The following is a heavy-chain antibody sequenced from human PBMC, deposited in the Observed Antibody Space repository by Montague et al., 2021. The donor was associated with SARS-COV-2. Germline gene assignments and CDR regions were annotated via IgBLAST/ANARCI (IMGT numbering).Heavy chain of an antibody. D-gene: IGHD2-2*01. CDR2: IHHIVGT. V-gene: IGHV4-4*02. Sequence: SETLSLTCAVSGDSMSSNSWWTWVRQSPGKGLEWIGEIHHIVGTNYNPSLKSRVSISVDKSRNQFSLNLNSVTAADTAFYYSATVFGGCSATSCYLYNWGRGTLVTVSS. CDR3: ATVFGGCSATSCYLYN. J-gene: IGHJ4*02. CDR1: GDSMSSNSW.